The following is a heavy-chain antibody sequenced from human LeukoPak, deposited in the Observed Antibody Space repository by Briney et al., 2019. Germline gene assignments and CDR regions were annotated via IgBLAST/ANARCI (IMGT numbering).Heavy chain of an antibody. V-gene: IGHV4-4*07. CDR2: IYTSGST. J-gene: IGHJ4*02. D-gene: IGHD6-19*01. CDR3: ARDFSGGWTDY. Sequence: AETLSLTCTVSGGSISSFYWRWIRQPAGKGLEWIGRIYTSGSTYYNPSLKSRVTISGDTSENQFSLKVNPVTAGDTAVYYCARDFSGGWTDYWGQGTLVTVSS. CDR1: GGSISSFY.